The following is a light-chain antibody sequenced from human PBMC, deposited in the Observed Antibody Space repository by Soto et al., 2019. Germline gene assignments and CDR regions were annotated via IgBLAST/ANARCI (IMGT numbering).Light chain of an antibody. J-gene: IGKJ1*01. CDR3: QQYNNWPRT. CDR2: GAS. V-gene: IGKV3-15*01. Sequence: EIVLTQSPGTLSLSPGERATLSCRASQSVSSSYLAWYQQKPGRAPRLLIYGASTRATGIPARFSGSGSGTEFTLTINSLQSEDFAVYYCQQYNNWPRTFGQGTKVDI. CDR1: QSVSSSY.